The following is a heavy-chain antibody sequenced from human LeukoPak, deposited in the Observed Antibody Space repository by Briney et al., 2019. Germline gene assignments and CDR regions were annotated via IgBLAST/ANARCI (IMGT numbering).Heavy chain of an antibody. CDR3: AKDVITGYSSAPYYFDY. Sequence: PGGSLRLSCAASGFTFTSYAMTWVRQAPGKGLEWVSRISGSGGSKYYADSVKGRFTISRDDSKNTVYLQMNSLRAEDTAVYYCAKDVITGYSSAPYYFDYWGQGTLVTVSS. V-gene: IGHV3-23*01. CDR1: GFTFTSYA. CDR2: ISGSGGSK. D-gene: IGHD6-19*01. J-gene: IGHJ4*02.